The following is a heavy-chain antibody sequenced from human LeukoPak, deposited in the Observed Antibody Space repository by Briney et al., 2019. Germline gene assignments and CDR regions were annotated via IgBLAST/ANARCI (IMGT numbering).Heavy chain of an antibody. CDR2: IYPGDSDT. CDR1: GYSFSSYW. CDR3: ASESQDGSFDY. Sequence: GESLKISCNGSGYSFSSYWIGWVRQMPGKGLEWMGIIYPGDSDTRYSPSFQGQVTISADKSISTAYLQRNSLKASDTAMYYCASESQDGSFDYWGQGTLVTVSS. J-gene: IGHJ4*02. V-gene: IGHV5-51*01.